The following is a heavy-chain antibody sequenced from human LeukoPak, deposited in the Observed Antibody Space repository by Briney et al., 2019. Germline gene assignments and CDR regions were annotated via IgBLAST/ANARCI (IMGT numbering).Heavy chain of an antibody. V-gene: IGHV4-38-2*02. CDR2: IYPSGST. CDR3: ARAFSSSWYYYYYYMDV. D-gene: IGHD6-13*01. J-gene: IGHJ6*03. Sequence: SETLSLTRTVSGYSISSGYYWGWTRQPPGKGLEWSGSIYPSGSTYYNPTLTSRVNISVDTSKNQFTLKLSSVTAADTTVYYCARAFSSSWYYYYYYMDVWGKGTTVTLSS. CDR1: GYSISSGYY.